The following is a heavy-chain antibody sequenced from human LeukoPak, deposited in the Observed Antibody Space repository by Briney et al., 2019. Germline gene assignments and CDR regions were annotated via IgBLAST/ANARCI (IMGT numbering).Heavy chain of an antibody. J-gene: IGHJ4*02. Sequence: GGSLRLSCAASGFIVSNYAMTWVRQAPGKGPEWVATIGGPAETFYADSVRGRFTISRDNSRYTLYLQMNRLRAEDSALYYCAKDWTSHNGVYDCLDFWGQGTQVTVSS. CDR1: GFIVSNYA. D-gene: IGHD3-16*01. CDR2: IGGPAET. V-gene: IGHV3-23*01. CDR3: AKDWTSHNGVYDCLDF.